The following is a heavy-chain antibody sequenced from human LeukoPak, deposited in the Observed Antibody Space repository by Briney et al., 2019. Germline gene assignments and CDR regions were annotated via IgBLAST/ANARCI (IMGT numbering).Heavy chain of an antibody. Sequence: GGSLRLSCAASGFTFSSYGMHWVRQAPGKGLEWVAFIRYDGSNKYYADSVKGRFTISRDNSKNTLYLQMNSLRAEDTAVYYCAKPRRLGFLEWFFDYWGQGTLVTVSS. CDR3: AKPRRLGFLEWFFDY. J-gene: IGHJ4*02. CDR1: GFTFSSYG. D-gene: IGHD3-3*02. CDR2: IRYDGSNK. V-gene: IGHV3-30*02.